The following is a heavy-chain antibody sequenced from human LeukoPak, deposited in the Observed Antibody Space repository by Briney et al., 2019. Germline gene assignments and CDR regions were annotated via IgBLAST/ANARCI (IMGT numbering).Heavy chain of an antibody. V-gene: IGHV2-5*01. CDR3: AHLTTNAYYYDY. Sequence: SGPTVVKPTETLTLTCTCSGFSVGSSGVAVGWIRQPPGKALEWLGHIYWNDDDRYSTSLRSRLTITRDTSENQVVLTMTNMDPVDTATYYCAHLTTNAYYYDYWGQGTLVTVSS. CDR2: IYWNDDD. J-gene: IGHJ4*02. D-gene: IGHD2-8*01. CDR1: GFSVGSSGVA.